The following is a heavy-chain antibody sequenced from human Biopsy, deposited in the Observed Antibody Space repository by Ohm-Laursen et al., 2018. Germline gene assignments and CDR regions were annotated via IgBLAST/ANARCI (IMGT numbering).Heavy chain of an antibody. CDR1: GFIFDDYA. D-gene: IGHD4-11*01. CDR2: ITWNRGTI. Sequence: RSLRLSCAASGFIFDDYAMHWVRQAPGKGLEWVSIITWNRGTIDYADSVKGRFTISRDNAKNTLYLQMNSLRAEDTAVYYCARGGFFAYSAFDYWGQGALVTVSS. J-gene: IGHJ4*02. CDR3: ARGGFFAYSAFDY. V-gene: IGHV3-9*01.